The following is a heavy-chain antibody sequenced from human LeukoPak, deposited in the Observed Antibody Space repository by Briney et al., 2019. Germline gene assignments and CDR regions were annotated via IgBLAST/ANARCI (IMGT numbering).Heavy chain of an antibody. D-gene: IGHD4/OR15-4a*01. J-gene: IGHJ4*02. CDR3: ARDHDYGPDY. Sequence: GASVKVSCKASGYTFTVHYKHWLRQAPGQGLEWMGWIKPDSGATNFAQNFQGRVTMTSDTSINTAYMELSSLTSDDTAMYYCARDHDYGPDYWGQGTLVTVSA. V-gene: IGHV1-2*02. CDR2: IKPDSGAT. CDR1: GYTFTVHY.